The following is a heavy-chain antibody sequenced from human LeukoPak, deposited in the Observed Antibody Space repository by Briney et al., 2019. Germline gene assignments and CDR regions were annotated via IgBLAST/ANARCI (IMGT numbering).Heavy chain of an antibody. CDR2: ISSSSSTI. V-gene: IGHV3-48*02. J-gene: IGHJ5*02. Sequence: GGSLRLSCAASGFTFSNYGIHWVRQAPGKGLEWVSYISSSSSTIYYADSVKGRFTISRDNAKNSLYLQMNSLRDEDTAVYYCARVDSLLYYYGSGPLEFDPWGQGTLVTVSS. CDR3: ARVDSLLYYYGSGPLEFDP. D-gene: IGHD3-10*01. CDR1: GFTFSNYG.